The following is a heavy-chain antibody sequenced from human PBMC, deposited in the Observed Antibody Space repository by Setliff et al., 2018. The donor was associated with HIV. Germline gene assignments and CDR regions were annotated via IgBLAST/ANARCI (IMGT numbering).Heavy chain of an antibody. CDR3: ASRWGSYYDTNGHPFDY. J-gene: IGHJ4*02. D-gene: IGHD3-22*01. V-gene: IGHV4-39*02. CDR1: GDSISRSRYY. Sequence: PSETLSLTCVVSGDSISRSRYYWGWIRQPPGKGLEWIGSFYYSGSTSYNPSLKSRVTMFFDTSEDHFSLKLSSVTAADTAVYYCASRWGSYYDTNGHPFDYWGQGTLVTVSS. CDR2: FYYSGST.